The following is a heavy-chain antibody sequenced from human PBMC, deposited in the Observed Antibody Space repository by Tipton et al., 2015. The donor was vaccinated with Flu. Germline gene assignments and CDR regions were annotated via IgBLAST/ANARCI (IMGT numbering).Heavy chain of an antibody. J-gene: IGHJ4*02. Sequence: SLRLSCVASGFTFSDSAMSWVRQVPGKGLEWVSAVSRAGTTTYYADSVKGRFTISRDNSKSTLYLHMDSLRAEDTAIYYCAKMYYYDPPGSHYYFDYWGQGSPVTVSS. CDR1: GFTFSDSA. D-gene: IGHD3-22*01. V-gene: IGHV3-23*01. CDR3: AKMYYYDPPGSHYYFDY. CDR2: VSRAGTTT.